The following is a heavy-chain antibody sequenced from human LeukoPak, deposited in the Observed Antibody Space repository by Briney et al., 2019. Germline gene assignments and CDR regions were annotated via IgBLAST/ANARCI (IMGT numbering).Heavy chain of an antibody. CDR3: ARSKIVVVVADHDY. CDR1: GGSISSSSYY. CDR2: IYYSGST. J-gene: IGHJ4*02. V-gene: IGHV4-39*01. Sequence: SETLSLTCTVSGGSISSSSYYWGWIRQPPGKGLEWIGSIYYSGSTYYNPSLKSRVTISVDTSKNQFSLKLSSVTAADTAVYYCARSKIVVVVADHDYWGQGTLVTVSS. D-gene: IGHD2-15*01.